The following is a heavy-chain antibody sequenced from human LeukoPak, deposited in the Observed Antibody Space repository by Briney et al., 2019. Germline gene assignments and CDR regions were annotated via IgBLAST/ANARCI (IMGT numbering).Heavy chain of an antibody. CDR3: ARLTLTGSLN. Sequence: SETLSLTCAVYGGSFSGYYWSWIRQPPGKGLEWIGEINHSGSTNYNPSLRSRVTISVDTSKNQFSLKLSSVTAADTAVYYCARLTLTGSLNWGQGTLVTVSS. D-gene: IGHD7-27*01. CDR1: GGSFSGYY. J-gene: IGHJ4*02. V-gene: IGHV4-34*01. CDR2: INHSGST.